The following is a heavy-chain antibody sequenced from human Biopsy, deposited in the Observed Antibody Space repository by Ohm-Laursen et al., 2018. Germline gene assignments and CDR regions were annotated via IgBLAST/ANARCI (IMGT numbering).Heavy chain of an antibody. Sequence: SVKVSCKASGYTLTGYAMHWVRQAPGEGLEWIGLINPNTGATTYAQKFQGTVTMTRDTSISTAYLALGSLRSADTAIYYCARDPLNGHKHFDYWGQGSLVTVSS. J-gene: IGHJ4*02. V-gene: IGHV1-2*02. CDR2: INPNTGAT. CDR1: GYTLTGYA. D-gene: IGHD2-8*01. CDR3: ARDPLNGHKHFDY.